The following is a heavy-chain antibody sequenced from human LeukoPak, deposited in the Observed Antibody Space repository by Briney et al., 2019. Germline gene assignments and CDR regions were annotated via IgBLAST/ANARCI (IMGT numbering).Heavy chain of an antibody. D-gene: IGHD2-21*01. CDR2: FDPEDGET. J-gene: IGHJ6*03. CDR1: GYTLTELS. Sequence: ASVTVSCKVSGYTLTELSMHWVRQAPGKGLEWMGGFDPEDGETIYAQKFQGRVTMTEDTSTDTAYMELSSLRSEDTAVYYCATYSYTGYYYYSMDVWGKGTTVTVSS. CDR3: ATYSYTGYYYYSMDV. V-gene: IGHV1-24*01.